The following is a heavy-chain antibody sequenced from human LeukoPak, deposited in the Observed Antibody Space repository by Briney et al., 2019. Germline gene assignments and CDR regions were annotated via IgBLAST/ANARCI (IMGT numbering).Heavy chain of an antibody. CDR1: GGTFSSYA. J-gene: IGHJ3*02. CDR2: IIPILGIA. Sequence: ASVKVSCKASGGTFSSYAISWVRQAPGQGLEWMGRIIPILGIANYAQKFQGRVTIIADKSTSTAYMELSSLRSEDTAVYYCARIGRDYYDSRPGAFDIWGQGTMVTVSS. V-gene: IGHV1-69*04. D-gene: IGHD3-22*01. CDR3: ARIGRDYYDSRPGAFDI.